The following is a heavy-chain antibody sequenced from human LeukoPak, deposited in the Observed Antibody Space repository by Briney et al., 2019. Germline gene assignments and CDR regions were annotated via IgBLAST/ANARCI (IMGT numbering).Heavy chain of an antibody. J-gene: IGHJ4*02. V-gene: IGHV3-53*01. CDR3: AKALHAFDY. CDR1: GFIVSSYY. CDR2: IYSGGNT. Sequence: PGGSLRLSCAASGFIVSSYYMSWVRQAPGKGLEWVSVIYSGGNTNYADSVKGRFTISRDNSKNTLYLQMNSLRAEDTAVYYCAKALHAFDYWGQGTLVTVSS.